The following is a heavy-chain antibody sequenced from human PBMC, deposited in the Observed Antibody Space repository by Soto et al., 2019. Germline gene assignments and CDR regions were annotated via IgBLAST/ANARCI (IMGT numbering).Heavy chain of an antibody. Sequence: PGGSLRLSCAVSGFIVSSNYMSWVRQAPGKGLEWVSVIYTGGSTYYADSVQGRFTISTDNSRNTVYLEMNSLRAEDTAVYYCARAGSTTSADYYYGLDVWGQGTTVTVSS. V-gene: IGHV3-53*01. D-gene: IGHD3-10*01. J-gene: IGHJ6*02. CDR1: GFIVSSNY. CDR2: IYTGGST. CDR3: ARAGSTTSADYYYGLDV.